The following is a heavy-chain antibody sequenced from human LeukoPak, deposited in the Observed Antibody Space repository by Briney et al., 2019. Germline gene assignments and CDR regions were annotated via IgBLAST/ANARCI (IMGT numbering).Heavy chain of an antibody. CDR3: ARDETAMVLGAFDI. J-gene: IGHJ3*02. V-gene: IGHV3-11*01. Sequence: GGSLRLSCAASGFTFSDYYMSWIRQAPGKGLEWVSYISSSGSTIYYADSVKGRFTISRDNAKNSLYLQMNSLRAEDTAVYYCARDETAMVLGAFDIWAKGQWSPSLQ. CDR1: GFTFSDYY. CDR2: ISSSGSTI. D-gene: IGHD5-18*01.